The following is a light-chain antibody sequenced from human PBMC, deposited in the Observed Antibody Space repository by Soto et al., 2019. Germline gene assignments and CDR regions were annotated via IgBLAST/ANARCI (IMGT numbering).Light chain of an antibody. CDR1: SSDVGGYNF. Sequence: QSALTQPASASGSPGQSVTISCTGTSSDVGGYNFVSWYQQHPGKAPKLMIYEVTKRPSGVPDRFSGSKSGNTASLTVSGLQADDEADYYCSSYTGSNNYVLGTGPKVIVL. V-gene: IGLV2-8*01. CDR2: EVT. J-gene: IGLJ1*01. CDR3: SSYTGSNNYV.